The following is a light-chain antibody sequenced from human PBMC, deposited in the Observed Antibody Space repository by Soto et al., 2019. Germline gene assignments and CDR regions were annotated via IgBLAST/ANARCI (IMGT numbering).Light chain of an antibody. CDR3: QEYHSFSVA. J-gene: IGKJ1*01. Sequence: DIQMTQSPSTLSASVGDRITITCRASERISSWLAWYQQKPGRAPKLLIYRASTLQSGVPSRFSGSGSGTEFTLTISSLQPDDFATYYCQEYHSFSVAFGQGTKVEIK. CDR2: RAS. CDR1: ERISSW. V-gene: IGKV1-5*03.